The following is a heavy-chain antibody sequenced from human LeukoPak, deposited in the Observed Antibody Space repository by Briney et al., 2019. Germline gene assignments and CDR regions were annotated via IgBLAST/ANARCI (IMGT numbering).Heavy chain of an antibody. CDR2: INGGGNTT. Sequence: GGSLRLSCAASGFAFSTFAMGWVRQSPGKGLEWLSTINGGGNTTFYSDSVKGRFTISRDNSKNTLYLHMDSLRPDDTAIYYCTKELHVAVAVADYYYFYMDVWGRGTAVTVSS. CDR1: GFAFSTFA. CDR3: TKELHVAVAVADYYYFYMDV. V-gene: IGHV3-23*01. J-gene: IGHJ6*03. D-gene: IGHD6-19*01.